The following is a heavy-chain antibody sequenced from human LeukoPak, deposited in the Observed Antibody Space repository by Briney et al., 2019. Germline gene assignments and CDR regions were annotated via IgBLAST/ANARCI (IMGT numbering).Heavy chain of an antibody. CDR2: INPNSGGT. CDR1: GYTFTGYY. CDR3: AKVGVVVDLVAVDWLDP. V-gene: IGHV1-2*02. J-gene: IGHJ5*02. D-gene: IGHD2-15*01. Sequence: ASVKVSCKASGYTFTGYYMHWVRQAPGQGLEWMGWINPNSGGTNYAQKFQGRVTMTRDTSISTAYMELSRLRSDDTAVYYCAKVGVVVDLVAVDWLDPWGQGTLVTVSS.